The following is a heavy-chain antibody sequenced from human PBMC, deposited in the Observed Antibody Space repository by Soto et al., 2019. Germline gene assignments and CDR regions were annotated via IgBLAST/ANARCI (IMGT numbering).Heavy chain of an antibody. CDR2: INQDGGGT. Sequence: GGSLRLSCVASGFTFSSAFMGWVRQAPGKGLEWVANINQDGGGTYYVDSVQGRFTISRDTAKDSLFLQLTSLRGEDTAVYYCARYFRGSGRYFFDYWGQGPLVTVSS. D-gene: IGHD6-19*01. CDR1: GFTFSSAF. J-gene: IGHJ4*02. CDR3: ARYFRGSGRYFFDY. V-gene: IGHV3-7*03.